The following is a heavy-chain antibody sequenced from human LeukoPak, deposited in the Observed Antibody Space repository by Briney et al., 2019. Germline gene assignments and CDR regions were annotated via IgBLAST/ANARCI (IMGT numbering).Heavy chain of an antibody. CDR3: VRDHNWAFDI. CDR2: ISPGSDVI. CDR1: GFIFSTYS. V-gene: IGHV3-48*02. J-gene: IGHJ3*02. Sequence: PGGSLRLSCAASGFIFSTYSMNWVRQAPGKGLEWVSHISPGSDVISYADSVRGRFSMSRDNAKSSLYLQMNSLRDEDTAVYYCVRDHNWAFDIWGQGTMVTVSS. D-gene: IGHD1-1*01.